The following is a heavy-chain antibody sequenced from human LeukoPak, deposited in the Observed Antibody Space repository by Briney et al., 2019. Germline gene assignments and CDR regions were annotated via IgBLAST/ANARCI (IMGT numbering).Heavy chain of an antibody. CDR3: AGEVAWFGERNWDY. CDR2: INPNSGGT. V-gene: IGHV1-2*02. D-gene: IGHD3-10*01. CDR1: GYTFTGYY. J-gene: IGHJ4*02. Sequence: ASVKVSCKASGYTFTGYYMHWVRQAPGQGLEWMGWINPNSGGTNYAQKFQGRVTMTRDTSISTAYMELSRLRSDDTAVYYCAGEVAWFGERNWDYWGQGTLVTVSS.